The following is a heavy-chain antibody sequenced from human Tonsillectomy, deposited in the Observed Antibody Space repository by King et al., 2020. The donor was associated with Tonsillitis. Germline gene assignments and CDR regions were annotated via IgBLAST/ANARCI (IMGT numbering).Heavy chain of an antibody. J-gene: IGHJ6*02. D-gene: IGHD2-15*01. CDR2: RAHDGRGK. CDR3: ARDSGGEVYGCLDV. CDR1: GFRFRSFA. Sequence: VQLVESGGGVVQPGRSLRLSCAASGFRFRSFAMHWVRQAPGKGLEWMAVRAHDGRGKYYGDSVKGRFTISRESSKNTLFLQMNSLRPEDTAGYYCARDSGGEVYGCLDVWGQGPTVTVSS. V-gene: IGHV3-30*04.